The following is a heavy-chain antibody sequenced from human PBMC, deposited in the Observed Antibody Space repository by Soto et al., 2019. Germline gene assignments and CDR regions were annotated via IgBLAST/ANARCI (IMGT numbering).Heavy chain of an antibody. CDR1: GGSISSSNW. CDR2: IYHSGST. Sequence: QVQLQESGPGLVKPSGTLSLTCAVSGGSISSSNWWSWVRQPPGKGLEWIGEIYHSGSTNYNPSLKSRVTISVDKSKNQFSLKLSSVTAADTAVYYCARRARNNQSKYLRGGDYWGQGTLVTVSS. CDR3: ARRARNNQSKYLRGGDY. J-gene: IGHJ4*02. D-gene: IGHD1-26*01. V-gene: IGHV4-4*02.